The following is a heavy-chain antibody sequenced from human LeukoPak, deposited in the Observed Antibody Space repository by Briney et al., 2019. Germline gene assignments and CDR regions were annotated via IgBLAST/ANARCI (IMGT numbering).Heavy chain of an antibody. Sequence: PSQTLSLTCIVSGGSISSGDYYWTWIRQPPGKGLEWIGYIYHSGNTYYNQSLKSRVTISVDTSKNQFPLKLSSVTAADTAVYYCARGRGDYGKKFDPWGQGTLVTVSS. CDR3: ARGRGDYGKKFDP. CDR1: GGSISSGDYY. J-gene: IGHJ5*02. CDR2: IYHSGNT. V-gene: IGHV4-30-4*01. D-gene: IGHD4-17*01.